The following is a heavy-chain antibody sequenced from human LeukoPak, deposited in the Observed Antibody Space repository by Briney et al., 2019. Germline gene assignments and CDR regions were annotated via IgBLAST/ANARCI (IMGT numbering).Heavy chain of an antibody. CDR3: AKTDYYGSGSYYFDY. CDR1: GFTFSSYA. J-gene: IGHJ4*02. D-gene: IGHD3-10*01. CDR2: ISGSGGSK. V-gene: IGHV3-23*01. Sequence: PGGSLRLSCAASGFTFSSYAMSWVRQAPGKGLEWVSAISGSGGSKYHADSVKGRFTISRDNSKNTLYLQMNSLRAEDTAVYYCAKTDYYGSGSYYFDYWGQGTLVTVSS.